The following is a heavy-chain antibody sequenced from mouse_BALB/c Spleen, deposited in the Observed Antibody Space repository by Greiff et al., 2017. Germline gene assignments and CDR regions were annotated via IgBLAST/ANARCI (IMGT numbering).Heavy chain of an antibody. CDR2: ISTYSGNT. J-gene: IGHJ1*01. V-gene: IGHV1-67*01. Sequence: QVQLKESGPELVRPGVSVKISCKGSGSTFTDYAMHWVKQSHAKSLEWIGVISTYSGNTNYNQKFKGKATMTVDKSSSTAYMELARLTSEDSAIYYGARSGCYGSGSGDDVWGAGTTVTVSS. CDR3: ARSGCYGSGSGDDV. CDR1: GSTFTDYA. D-gene: IGHD1-1*01.